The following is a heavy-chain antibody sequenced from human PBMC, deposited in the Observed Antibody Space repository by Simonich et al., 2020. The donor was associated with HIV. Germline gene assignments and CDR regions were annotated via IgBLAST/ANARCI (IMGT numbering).Heavy chain of an antibody. V-gene: IGHV3-9*03. CDR2: ISWNRGSI. D-gene: IGHD6-6*01. J-gene: IGHJ4*02. Sequence: EVQLVESGGGLVQPGRSLRLSCAASGFTFDDYAMDWVRQFAGKGREWVSGISWNRGSIGYADSVKGRFTISRDNAKNSLYLQMNSLRAEDMALYYCAKDRYSSSSGSFDYWGQGTLVTVSS. CDR1: GFTFDDYA. CDR3: AKDRYSSSSGSFDY.